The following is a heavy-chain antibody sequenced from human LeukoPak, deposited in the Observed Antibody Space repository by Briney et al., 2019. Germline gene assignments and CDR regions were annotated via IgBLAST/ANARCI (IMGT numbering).Heavy chain of an antibody. Sequence: AGALRLSWAASGFTFSSDSMNWVRQAPGKGLEWVSYISSSRNYIFYADSVKGRFTISRDNDKNSLDLQMHSLRAEDTAVYYCARDPYYYDSSGYHGEGFDYWGQGTLVSVSS. CDR3: ARDPYYYDSSGYHGEGFDY. CDR1: GFTFSSDS. D-gene: IGHD3-22*01. V-gene: IGHV3-21*01. J-gene: IGHJ4*02. CDR2: ISSSRNYI.